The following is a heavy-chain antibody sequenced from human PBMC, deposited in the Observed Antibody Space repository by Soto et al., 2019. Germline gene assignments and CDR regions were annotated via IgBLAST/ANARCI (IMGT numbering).Heavy chain of an antibody. D-gene: IGHD6-6*01. V-gene: IGHV3-33*01. CDR1: GFSFSTYG. Sequence: QVQLVASRGGVVQPGRSLRLACAASGFSFSTYGMHWVRQAPGKGLEWVAVIWYDGSNKYYGDSVKGRFTIARDNSKDTLYLQMNSLRAEDTAVYYCARSPPGVAGRYYFDYSGQGTLITVSS. CDR3: ARSPPGVAGRYYFDY. CDR2: IWYDGSNK. J-gene: IGHJ4*02.